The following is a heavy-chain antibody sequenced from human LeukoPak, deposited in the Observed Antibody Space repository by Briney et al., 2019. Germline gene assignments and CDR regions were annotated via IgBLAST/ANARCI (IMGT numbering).Heavy chain of an antibody. CDR2: IIPIFGTA. CDR3: ARAYYDSSGYFGWGTDYYYYYMDV. CDR1: GGTFSSYA. D-gene: IGHD3-22*01. V-gene: IGHV1-69*13. Sequence: ASVKVSCKASGGTFSSYAISWVRQAPGQGLEWMGGIIPIFGTANYAQKFQGRVTITADESTSTAYMELSSLRSEDTAVYYCARAYYDSSGYFGWGTDYYYYYMDVWGEGTTVTISS. J-gene: IGHJ6*03.